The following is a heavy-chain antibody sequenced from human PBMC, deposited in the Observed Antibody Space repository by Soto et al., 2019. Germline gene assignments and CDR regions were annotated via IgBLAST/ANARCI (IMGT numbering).Heavy chain of an antibody. J-gene: IGHJ4*02. CDR1: GGSISSGGYS. V-gene: IGHV4-30-2*01. CDR3: ARVPDY. Sequence: SETLSLTCAVSGGSISSGGYSWGWIRQPPGKGLEWIGYIYHSVSTYYNPSLKSRVTISVDRSKNQFSLRLSSVTAADTAVYYGARVPDYWGQGTLVTVSS. CDR2: IYHSVST.